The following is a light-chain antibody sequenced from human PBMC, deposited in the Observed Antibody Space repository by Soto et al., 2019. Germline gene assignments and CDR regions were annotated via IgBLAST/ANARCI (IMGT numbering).Light chain of an antibody. CDR1: SSDIGSFNL. J-gene: IGLJ2*01. CDR3: CSYAASITVL. V-gene: IGLV2-23*02. Sequence: QSALTQPASVSGSPGQSITISCTGTSSDIGSFNLVSWYQQHPGKAPKLIISEVTKRPSGVSNRFSGSKPANTASLTISGLLAEDEADYYCCSYAASITVLFGGGTKLTVL. CDR2: EVT.